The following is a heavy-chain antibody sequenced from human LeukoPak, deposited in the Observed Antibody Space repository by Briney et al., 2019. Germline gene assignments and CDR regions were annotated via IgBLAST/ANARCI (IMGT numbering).Heavy chain of an antibody. CDR1: GYTFTTYG. J-gene: IGHJ3*02. V-gene: IGHV1-18*01. CDR3: ARDWAYYYDSSGQDAFDI. Sequence: ASVKVSCKASGYTFTTYGISWVRQAPGQGLEWMGWISTYNGDTKYAQKLQGRVTMTADTSTSTTYMELRSLRSDDTAVYYCARDWAYYYDSSGQDAFDIWGQGTMVTVSS. D-gene: IGHD3-22*01. CDR2: ISTYNGDT.